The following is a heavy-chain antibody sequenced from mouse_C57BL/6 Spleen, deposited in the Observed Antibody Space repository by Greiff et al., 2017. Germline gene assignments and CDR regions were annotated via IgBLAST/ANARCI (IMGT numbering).Heavy chain of an antibody. V-gene: IGHV1-81*01. Sequence: VQLQQSGAELARPGASVKLSCKASGYTFTSYGISWVKQRPGQGLEWIGEIYPRSGNTYYNEKFKGKATLTADKSSSTAYMELRSLTSEDSAVYFCARGGSSYAMGCWGQGTSVTVAS. J-gene: IGHJ4*01. CDR1: GYTFTSYG. CDR2: IYPRSGNT. CDR3: ARGGSSYAMGC. D-gene: IGHD1-3*01.